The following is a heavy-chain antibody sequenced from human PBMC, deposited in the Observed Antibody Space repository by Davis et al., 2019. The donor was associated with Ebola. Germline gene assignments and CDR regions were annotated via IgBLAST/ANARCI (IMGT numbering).Heavy chain of an antibody. CDR2: IYYSGST. V-gene: IGHV4-59*12. Sequence: SETLSLTCTVSGGSISSYYWSWIRQPPGKGLEWIGYIYYSGSTNYNPSLKSRVTISVDTSKNQFSLKLSSVTAADTAVYYCARGFKYCSGGSCYSYGMDVWGQGTTVTVSS. J-gene: IGHJ6*02. CDR1: GGSISSYY. CDR3: ARGFKYCSGGSCYSYGMDV. D-gene: IGHD2-15*01.